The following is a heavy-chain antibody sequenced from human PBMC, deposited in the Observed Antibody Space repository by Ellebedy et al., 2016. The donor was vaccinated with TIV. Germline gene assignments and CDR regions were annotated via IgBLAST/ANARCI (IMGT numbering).Heavy chain of an antibody. V-gene: IGHV3-30-3*01. CDR3: SRAAKATVGAIDY. D-gene: IGHD1-26*01. CDR2: ISYDGINK. J-gene: IGHJ4*02. Sequence: GGSLRLSCAASGFTFRSYAMHWVRQAPGKGLGWVAVISYDGINKYYADSVKGRFTISRDNSKNTLSLQMNSLRAEDTAVYYCSRAAKATVGAIDYWGQGTLVTVSS. CDR1: GFTFRSYA.